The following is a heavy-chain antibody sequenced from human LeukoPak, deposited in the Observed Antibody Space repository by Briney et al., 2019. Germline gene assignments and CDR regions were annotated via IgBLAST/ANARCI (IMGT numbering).Heavy chain of an antibody. CDR1: GFTFSSYA. V-gene: IGHV3-23*01. D-gene: IGHD3-10*01. J-gene: IGHJ1*01. CDR2: ISGSGGRT. Sequence: GGSLRLSCAASGFTFSSYAMNWVRQAPGKGLEWVSSISGSGGRTYYADSVKGRFTISRDNSKNTLYLQMNSLRAEDTAVYYCANGLSGSYYNVYFQHWGQGTLVTVSS. CDR3: ANGLSGSYYNVYFQH.